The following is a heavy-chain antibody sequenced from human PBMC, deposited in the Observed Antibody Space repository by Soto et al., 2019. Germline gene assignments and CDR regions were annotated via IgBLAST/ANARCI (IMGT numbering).Heavy chain of an antibody. D-gene: IGHD3-3*01. CDR2: IIPIFGTA. V-gene: IGHV1-69*01. CDR3: ARGKGGTIFGVVIPHYYYYGMDV. Sequence: QVQLVQSGAEVKKPGSSVKVSCKASGGTFSSYAISWVRQAPGQGLEWMGGIIPIFGTANYAQKFQGRVTITADESTSTAYMELISLRSEDTAVYYCARGKGGTIFGVVIPHYYYYGMDVWGQGTTVTVSS. CDR1: GGTFSSYA. J-gene: IGHJ6*02.